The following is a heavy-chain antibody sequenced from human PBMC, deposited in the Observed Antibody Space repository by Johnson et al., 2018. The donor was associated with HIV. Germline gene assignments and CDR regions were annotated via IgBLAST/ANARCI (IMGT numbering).Heavy chain of an antibody. CDR3: ARIAARPLDAFDI. D-gene: IGHD6-6*01. J-gene: IGHJ3*02. CDR1: GFTFDDYG. CDR2: INWNGGST. Sequence: VQVVESGGGMVRPGGSLRLSCAASGFTFDDYGMSWVRQAPGKGLEWVSGINWNGGSTSDADSVKGRFTISRANAKNALYLQRNSLRAGDTAVYYCARIAARPLDAFDIWGQGTMVTVSS. V-gene: IGHV3-20*04.